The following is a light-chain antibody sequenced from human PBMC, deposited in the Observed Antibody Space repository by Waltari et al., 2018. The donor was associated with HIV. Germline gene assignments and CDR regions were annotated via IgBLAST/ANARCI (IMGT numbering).Light chain of an antibody. CDR3: QQYDRSWVT. Sequence: EILLTQSPGTLSLAPGERATLSCRASQTVDRNYLSWYQKKPGQVPRLLVLGASRRATGIPDRFSGSGSGTDFTLTISRLEPEDFAVYYCQQYDRSWVTFGGGTKVEIK. V-gene: IGKV3-20*01. J-gene: IGKJ4*01. CDR1: QTVDRNY. CDR2: GAS.